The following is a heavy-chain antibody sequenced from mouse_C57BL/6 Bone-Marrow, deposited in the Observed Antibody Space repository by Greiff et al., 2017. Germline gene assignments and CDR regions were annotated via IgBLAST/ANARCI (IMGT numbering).Heavy chain of an antibody. V-gene: IGHV5-12*01. CDR3: ARRSSYYDYHAMDY. D-gene: IGHD3-2*02. J-gene: IGHJ4*01. CDR2: ISNGGGST. Sequence: EVKLMESGGGLVQPGGSLKLSCAASGFTFSDYYMYWVRQTPEKRLEWVAYISNGGGSTYYPDTVKGRCTISRDKAKNTLYLQMSRLKSEDTAMYYCARRSSYYDYHAMDYWGQGTSVTVSS. CDR1: GFTFSDYY.